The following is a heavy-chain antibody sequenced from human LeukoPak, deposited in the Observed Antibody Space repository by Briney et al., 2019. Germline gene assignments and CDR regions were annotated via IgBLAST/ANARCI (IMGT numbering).Heavy chain of an antibody. V-gene: IGHV4-34*01. CDR3: ARGYWYDSSGYSSYYFDY. D-gene: IGHD3-22*01. CDR2: INHSGST. J-gene: IGHJ4*02. Sequence: PSETLSLTCAVYGGSFSGYYWSWIRPPPGQGLEWMGEINHSGSTNSNPSLKRRVTISVDTSKDQFTLKLSSVTAADTAVYYCARGYWYDSSGYSSYYFDYWGRGTLVTVSS. CDR1: GGSFSGYY.